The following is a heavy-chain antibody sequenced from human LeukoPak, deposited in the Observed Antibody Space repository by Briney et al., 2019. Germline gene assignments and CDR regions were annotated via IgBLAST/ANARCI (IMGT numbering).Heavy chain of an antibody. D-gene: IGHD3-22*01. Sequence: GASVKVSCKVSGYTLTELSMHWVRQAPGKGLEWMGGFDPEDGETIYAQKFQGRVTVTEDTSTDTAYMELSSLRSEDTAVYYCATLRRDSSGYYSRGPYDYWGQGTLVTVSS. CDR1: GYTLTELS. CDR3: ATLRRDSSGYYSRGPYDY. J-gene: IGHJ4*02. CDR2: FDPEDGET. V-gene: IGHV1-24*01.